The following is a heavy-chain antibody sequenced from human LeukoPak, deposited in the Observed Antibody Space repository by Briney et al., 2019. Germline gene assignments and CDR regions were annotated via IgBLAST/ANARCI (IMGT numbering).Heavy chain of an antibody. J-gene: IGHJ4*02. CDR3: ATNWGDGYNFYFEN. D-gene: IGHD5-24*01. CDR2: FDPEDDER. V-gene: IGHV1-24*01. CDR1: DTPSRNYP. Sequence: ASVRSPARFPDTPSRNYPFTGCDRLLEMGLTGWEVFDPEDDERVYAQKFQGRVTMTGDTSTDTVYMELSSLRSEDTAVYYCATNWGDGYNFYFENWGPGTLVTVSS.